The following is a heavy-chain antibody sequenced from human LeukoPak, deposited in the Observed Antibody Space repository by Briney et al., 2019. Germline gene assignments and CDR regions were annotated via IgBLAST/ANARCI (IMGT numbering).Heavy chain of an antibody. V-gene: IGHV3-11*04. CDR2: ISSSGSTI. Sequence: GGSLRLSCAASGFTFSSYAMSWIRQAPGKGLEWVSYISSSGSTIYYADSVKGRFTISRDNAKNSLYLQMNSLRAEDTAVYYCARAMTVARRAFDIWGQGTMVTVSS. CDR3: ARAMTVARRAFDI. J-gene: IGHJ3*02. D-gene: IGHD3-22*01. CDR1: GFTFSSYA.